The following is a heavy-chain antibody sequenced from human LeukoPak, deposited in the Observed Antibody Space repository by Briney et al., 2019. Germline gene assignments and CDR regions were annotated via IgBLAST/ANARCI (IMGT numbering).Heavy chain of an antibody. CDR1: GFTFSNYA. D-gene: IGHD1-26*01. V-gene: IGHV3-30*04. CDR2: ISYDASSK. CDR3: ARGGVVGGTTYRYFDY. Sequence: GGSLKFSCAASGFTFSNYAMHWVRQAPGKGLEWVALISYDASSKYHADSVKGRFTISRDNSKNTLSLQMNSLRPEDTAVYYCARGGVVGGTTYRYFDYWGQGTLVTVSS. J-gene: IGHJ4*02.